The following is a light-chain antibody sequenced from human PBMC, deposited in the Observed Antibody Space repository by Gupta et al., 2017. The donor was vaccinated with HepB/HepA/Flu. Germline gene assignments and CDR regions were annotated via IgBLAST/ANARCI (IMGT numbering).Light chain of an antibody. CDR1: SSDVGGYNY. J-gene: IGLJ2*01. V-gene: IGLV2-8*01. CDR3: SSYEGSNNFVV. CDR2: EVS. Sequence: QSALPQPPSASGSPGQSVTISCTGTSSDVGGYNYVSWYQQHPGKAPKLMIYEVSKRPSGVPDRFSGSKSGNTASLTVSGLQAEDEADYYCSSYEGSNNFVVFGGGTKLTVL.